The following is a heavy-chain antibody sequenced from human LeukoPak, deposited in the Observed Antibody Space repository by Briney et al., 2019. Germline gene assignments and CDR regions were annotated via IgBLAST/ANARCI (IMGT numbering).Heavy chain of an antibody. Sequence: SETLSLTCTVSGGSISTYYWSWIGQSPGRGLEWIGYIYYSGITKYNPSLKSRGTISVDTSTNQFSLRLSSVTAADTAVYYCARGYYYDSSGYFLDFWGQGTLVTVSS. CDR3: ARGYYYDSSGYFLDF. D-gene: IGHD3-22*01. CDR1: GGSISTYY. V-gene: IGHV4-59*01. J-gene: IGHJ4*02. CDR2: IYYSGIT.